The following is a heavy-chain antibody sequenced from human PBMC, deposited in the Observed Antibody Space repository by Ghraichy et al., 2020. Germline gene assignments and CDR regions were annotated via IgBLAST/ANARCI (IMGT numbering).Heavy chain of an antibody. CDR1: GFTFSTYD. CDR2: IIGSDSST. CDR3: TKGGWLDS. V-gene: IGHV3-23*01. J-gene: IGHJ5*01. Sequence: LSLTCAASGFTFSTYDMSWVRQAPGKGLEWVSVIIGSDSSTYYADSVKGRFTISRDNSKNTLFLQMNSLRVEDTAVYHCTKGGWLDSWGQGTLVTVSS.